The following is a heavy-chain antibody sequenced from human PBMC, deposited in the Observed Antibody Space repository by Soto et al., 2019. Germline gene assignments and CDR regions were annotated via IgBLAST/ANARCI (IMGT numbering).Heavy chain of an antibody. Sequence: PVGSLRLSCAASGFTFSSYAMSWVRQAPGNGLEWVSSISGSGGSTYYADSVKGRFTISRDNSKNTLYLQMNSLRAEDTAVYYCATGGNWNDVCDYWGQGTLVTVSS. CDR1: GFTFSSYA. J-gene: IGHJ4*02. CDR2: ISGSGGST. D-gene: IGHD1-1*01. CDR3: ATGGNWNDVCDY. V-gene: IGHV3-23*01.